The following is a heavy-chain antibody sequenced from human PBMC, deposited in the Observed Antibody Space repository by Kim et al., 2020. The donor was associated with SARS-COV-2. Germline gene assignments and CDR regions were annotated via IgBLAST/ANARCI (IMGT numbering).Heavy chain of an antibody. Sequence: GGSLRLSCAASGFTFSSYAMSWVRQAPGKGLEWVSAISGSGGSTYYADSVKGRFTISRDNSKNTLYLQMNSLRAEDTAVYYCAKGNLRYGDRTSNRVYFQHWGQGTLVTVSS. J-gene: IGHJ1*01. CDR1: GFTFSSYA. CDR2: ISGSGGST. D-gene: IGHD4-17*01. V-gene: IGHV3-23*01. CDR3: AKGNLRYGDRTSNRVYFQH.